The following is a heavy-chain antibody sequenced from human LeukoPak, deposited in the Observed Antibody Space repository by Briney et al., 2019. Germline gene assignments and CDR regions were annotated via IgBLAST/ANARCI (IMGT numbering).Heavy chain of an antibody. V-gene: IGHV4-39*07. CDR1: GGSISSSSYY. CDR3: ARVGTSSGWDHLDY. CDR2: IYYSGST. D-gene: IGHD6-19*01. J-gene: IGHJ4*02. Sequence: PSETLSLTCTVSGGSISSSSYYWGWIRQPPGKGLEWIGSIYYSGSTYYNPSLKSRVTISVDTSKNQFSLKLSSVTAADTAVYYCARVGTSSGWDHLDYWGQGTLVTVSS.